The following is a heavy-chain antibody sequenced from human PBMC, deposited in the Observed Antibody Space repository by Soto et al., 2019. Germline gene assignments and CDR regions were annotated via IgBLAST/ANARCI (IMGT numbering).Heavy chain of an antibody. J-gene: IGHJ5*02. CDR2: IYYSGST. CDR3: ARQFTGGDIVVVPANNWFDP. CDR1: GCSIISSSYY. Sequence: SETLSHTCPFSGCSIISSSYYWGWIRKPPGKGLEWIGSIYYSGSTYYNPSLKSRVTISVDTSKNQFSLKLSSVTAADTAVYYCARQFTGGDIVVVPANNWFDPWGQGTLVTVSS. V-gene: IGHV4-39*01. D-gene: IGHD2-2*01.